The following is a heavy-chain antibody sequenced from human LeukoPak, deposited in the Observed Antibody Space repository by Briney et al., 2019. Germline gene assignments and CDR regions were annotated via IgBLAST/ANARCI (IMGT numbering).Heavy chain of an antibody. J-gene: IGHJ4*02. Sequence: PSETLSLTCTVSGGSISSSSYYWGWIRQPPGKGLEWIGSIYYSGSTYYNPSLKSRVTISVDTSKNQFSLKLSSVTAADTAVYYCASNYGDYVEVFDYWGQGTLVTVSS. V-gene: IGHV4-39*07. CDR2: IYYSGST. CDR1: GGSISSSSYY. D-gene: IGHD4-17*01. CDR3: ASNYGDYVEVFDY.